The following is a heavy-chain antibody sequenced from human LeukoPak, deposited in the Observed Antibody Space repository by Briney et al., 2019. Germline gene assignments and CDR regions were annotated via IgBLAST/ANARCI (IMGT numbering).Heavy chain of an antibody. Sequence: GGSLRLSCSASGFTFSSYSMKWVRQAPGKGLEYVSAISSNGGSTYYADSVKGRFTISRDHSKNTVYLQMSSLRAEDTAMYYCVKGGVVTTRPFDYWGQGTLVTVSS. CDR3: VKGGVVTTRPFDY. V-gene: IGHV3-64D*06. J-gene: IGHJ4*02. D-gene: IGHD4-11*01. CDR1: GFTFSSYS. CDR2: ISSNGGST.